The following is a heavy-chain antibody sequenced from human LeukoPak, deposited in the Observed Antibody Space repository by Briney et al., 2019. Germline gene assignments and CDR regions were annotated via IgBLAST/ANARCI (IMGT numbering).Heavy chain of an antibody. CDR3: TIGASSGSLAS. J-gene: IGHJ5*02. Sequence: PSETLSLTCTVSGGSISSYYWSWIRQPPGKGLEWIGYIYYSGSTNYNPSLKSRVTISVDTSKNQFSLKLSSVTAADTAVYYCTIGASSGSLASWGRGTLVTVSS. D-gene: IGHD6-13*01. CDR2: IYYSGST. V-gene: IGHV4-59*01. CDR1: GGSISSYY.